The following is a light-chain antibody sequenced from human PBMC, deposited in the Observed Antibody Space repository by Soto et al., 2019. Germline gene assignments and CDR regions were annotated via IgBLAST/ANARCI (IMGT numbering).Light chain of an antibody. CDR1: SSDVGGYNY. J-gene: IGLJ2*01. CDR3: CSYAGSYTFVV. CDR2: DVS. V-gene: IGLV2-11*01. Sequence: QSALTQPRSVSGSPGQSVTISCTGTSSDVGGYNYVSWYQQHPGKAPKLMIYDVSKRLSGVPDRFSGSKSGNTASLTISGLQVEDEADYYCCSYAGSYTFVVFGGGTKLTVL.